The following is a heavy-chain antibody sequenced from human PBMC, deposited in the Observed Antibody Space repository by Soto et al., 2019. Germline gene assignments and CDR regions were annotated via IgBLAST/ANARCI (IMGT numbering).Heavy chain of an antibody. Sequence: QVQLQQWRAGLLKPSETLSLTCAVYGGSFSGYYWSWIRQPPGKGLEWIGEINHSGSTNYNPSLKKRVTISVDTSKSQFSLKLSSVTAADTAVYYCASPGWRDGAGYFQHWGQGNLGTVSS. V-gene: IGHV4-34*01. CDR3: ASPGWRDGAGYFQH. D-gene: IGHD6-19*01. CDR1: GGSFSGYY. J-gene: IGHJ1*01. CDR2: INHSGST.